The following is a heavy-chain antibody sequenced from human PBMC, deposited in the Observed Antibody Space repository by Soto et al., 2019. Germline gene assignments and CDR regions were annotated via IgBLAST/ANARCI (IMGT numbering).Heavy chain of an antibody. CDR1: GYTFTSYG. CDR3: ARDGDIVVVPAAMQIDY. CDR2: ISAYNGNT. D-gene: IGHD2-2*01. V-gene: IGHV1-18*01. J-gene: IGHJ4*02. Sequence: ASVKVSCKASGYTFTSYGISWVRQAPGQGLEWMGWISAYNGNTSYAQKLQGRVTMTTDTSTSTAYMELRSLRSDDTAVYYCARDGDIVVVPAAMQIDYWGQGTLVTVSS.